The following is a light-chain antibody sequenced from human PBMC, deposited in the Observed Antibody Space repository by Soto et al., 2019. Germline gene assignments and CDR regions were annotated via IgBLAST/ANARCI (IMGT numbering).Light chain of an antibody. CDR1: SSDIGGYDH. CDR2: DVS. V-gene: IGLV2-14*01. CDR3: NSYTTSISLYV. J-gene: IGLJ1*01. Sequence: QAVVTQPASVSGSPGQSITISCTGTSSDIGGYDHVSWYQQHPGKAPKLMIYDVSVRPSGVSDRFSGSKSANTASLTISGLQAEDEADYYCNSYTTSISLYVFGPGTKVTVL.